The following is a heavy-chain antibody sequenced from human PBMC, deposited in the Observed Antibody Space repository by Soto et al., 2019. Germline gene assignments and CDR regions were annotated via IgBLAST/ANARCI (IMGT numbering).Heavy chain of an antibody. Sequence: QVQLQESGPGLVEPSQTLSLTCTVSGDSISNGYYTWSWIRQPPGKDLEWIGHIYNSVNTYSNPSLKSRVTIFADTSKNQFSLKLSSVTVADTAVYYCARGPSGDKVDYWGQGTLVTVSS. D-gene: IGHD3-10*01. V-gene: IGHV4-30-4*01. CDR1: GDSISNGYYT. J-gene: IGHJ4*02. CDR2: IYNSVNT. CDR3: ARGPSGDKVDY.